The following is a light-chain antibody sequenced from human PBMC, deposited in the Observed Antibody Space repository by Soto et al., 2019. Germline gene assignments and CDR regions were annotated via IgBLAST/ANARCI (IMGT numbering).Light chain of an antibody. Sequence: EIVMTQSPATLSVSLGERVTLSCWASQSVSSTLAWYHQKPGQAPRLLIYGASNRATGIPCRLSCSGSGTEFTLTISSLQSEDLAVYYCQQYNQWPLTFGGGTKVEIK. V-gene: IGKV3-15*01. CDR3: QQYNQWPLT. CDR2: GAS. CDR1: QSVSST. J-gene: IGKJ4*01.